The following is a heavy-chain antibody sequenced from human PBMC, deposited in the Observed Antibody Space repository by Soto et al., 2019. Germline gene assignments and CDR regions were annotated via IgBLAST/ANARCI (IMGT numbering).Heavy chain of an antibody. V-gene: IGHV3-72*01. D-gene: IGHD3-10*01. Sequence: EVQLVESGGGLVQPGGSLRLSCSASGFTFSDHYMDWVRQAPGKGLEWVGRIRKKAYSYTTEYAASVKDRFTISRDDSTSSVYLPMNSLKIEDTAVYYCTSSWGDHRDFDNWGQGTLVSVSS. CDR3: TSSWGDHRDFDN. CDR1: GFTFSDHY. J-gene: IGHJ4*02. CDR2: IRKKAYSYTT.